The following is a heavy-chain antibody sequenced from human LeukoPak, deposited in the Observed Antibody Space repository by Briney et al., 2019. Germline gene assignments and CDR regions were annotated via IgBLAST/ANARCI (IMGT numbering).Heavy chain of an antibody. V-gene: IGHV4-4*07. Sequence: SETLSLTCTVSGGSISSYYWSWIRQPAGKGLEWIGRIYTSGSTNYNPSLKSRVTMSVDTSKNQFSLKLSSVTAADTAVYYCARDEAVAGIAYDYYYYMDVWGKGTTVTISS. D-gene: IGHD6-19*01. CDR2: IYTSGST. J-gene: IGHJ6*03. CDR3: ARDEAVAGIAYDYYYYMDV. CDR1: GGSISSYY.